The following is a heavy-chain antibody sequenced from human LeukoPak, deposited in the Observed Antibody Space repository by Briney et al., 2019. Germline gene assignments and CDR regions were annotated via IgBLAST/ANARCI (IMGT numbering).Heavy chain of an antibody. Sequence: PGGSLRLSCAASGFTFSDYYMSWIRQAPGKGLEWVSYISSSGSTIYYADSVKGRFTISRDNAKNSLYLQMNSLRAEDTAEYYCARDLWFGDSPYYFDYWGQGTLVTVSS. J-gene: IGHJ4*02. CDR3: ARDLWFGDSPYYFDY. D-gene: IGHD3-10*01. V-gene: IGHV3-11*04. CDR2: ISSSGSTI. CDR1: GFTFSDYY.